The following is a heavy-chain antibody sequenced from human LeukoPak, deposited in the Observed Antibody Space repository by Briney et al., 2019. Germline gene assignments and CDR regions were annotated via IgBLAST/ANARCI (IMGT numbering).Heavy chain of an antibody. J-gene: IGHJ6*03. V-gene: IGHV3-48*03. CDR3: ASPPWVGATHYYYYMDV. CDR1: GFTFSSYE. CDR2: ISTSGSNI. Sequence: QPGGSLRLSCAASGFTFSSYEMNWVRQAPGKGLEWVSYISTSGSNIYYADSVKGRFTISRDNAKNSLSLQMNSLRAEDTAVYYCASPPWVGATHYYYYMDVWGKGTTVTVSS. D-gene: IGHD1-26*01.